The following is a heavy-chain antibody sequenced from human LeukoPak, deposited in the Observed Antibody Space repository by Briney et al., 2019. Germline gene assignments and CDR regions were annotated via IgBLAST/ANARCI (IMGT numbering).Heavy chain of an antibody. V-gene: IGHV3-74*01. Sequence: PGGSLRLSCAASGLTLSGYWMHWGRQAPGKGLVWVSRINGDASSTGYADSVKGRFTISRDNAKSTLYLQMNSLRVEDTAVYYCARARGNTYGYFEYWGQGTLVTVSS. D-gene: IGHD5-18*01. CDR2: INGDASST. CDR1: GLTLSGYW. CDR3: ARARGNTYGYFEY. J-gene: IGHJ4*02.